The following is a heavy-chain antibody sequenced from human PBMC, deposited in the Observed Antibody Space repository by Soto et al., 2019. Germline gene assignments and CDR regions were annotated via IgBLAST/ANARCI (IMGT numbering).Heavy chain of an antibody. D-gene: IGHD3-22*01. CDR1: GGSISSGGYY. CDR2: IYYSGST. Sequence: KASETLSLTCTVSGGSISSGGYYWSWIRQHPGRGLEWIGYIYYSGSTYYNPSLKSRVTISVDTSKNQFSLKLSSVTAADTAVYYCARGRIGDYYDSSEAVQHWGQGTLVTVSS. CDR3: ARGRIGDYYDSSEAVQH. V-gene: IGHV4-31*03. J-gene: IGHJ1*01.